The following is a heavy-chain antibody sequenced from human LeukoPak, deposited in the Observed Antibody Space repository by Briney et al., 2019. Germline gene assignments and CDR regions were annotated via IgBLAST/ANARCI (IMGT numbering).Heavy chain of an antibody. J-gene: IGHJ4*02. CDR2: INSDGSST. Sequence: GGSLRLSCAASGFSFSSYWMHWVRQAPGKGLVWVSRINSDGSSTSYADSVKGLFTISRDNAKNTLYLQMNSLTAEDTAVYYCARGFGYDNILTYWGQGTLVTVSS. V-gene: IGHV3-74*01. D-gene: IGHD5-12*01. CDR3: ARGFGYDNILTY. CDR1: GFSFSSYW.